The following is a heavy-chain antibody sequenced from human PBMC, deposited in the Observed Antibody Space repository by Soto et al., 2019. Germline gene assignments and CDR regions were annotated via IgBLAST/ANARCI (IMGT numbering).Heavy chain of an antibody. Sequence: SLRLYCAASGFTFSSYGVHWVRQAPGKGLEWVAVISYDGSNKYYADSVKGRFTISRDNSKNTLYLQMNSLRAEDTAVYYCALVVVPAAFDYWGQGTLVTVSS. D-gene: IGHD2-2*01. CDR2: ISYDGSNK. J-gene: IGHJ4*02. V-gene: IGHV3-30*03. CDR1: GFTFSSYG. CDR3: ALVVVPAAFDY.